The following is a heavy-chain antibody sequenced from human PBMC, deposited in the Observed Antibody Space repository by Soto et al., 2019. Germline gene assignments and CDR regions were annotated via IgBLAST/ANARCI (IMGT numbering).Heavy chain of an antibody. V-gene: IGHV3-21*01. Sequence: GSLRLSCAASGFTFSTYSMNWVRQAPGKGLEWVSSISSSSGYIYYADSVKGRFTISRDEAKNSLSLQMNSLRAEDTAVYYCARVRSYSYGQGYGMDVWGQGTTVTVSS. CDR1: GFTFSTYS. J-gene: IGHJ6*02. D-gene: IGHD5-18*01. CDR3: ARVRSYSYGQGYGMDV. CDR2: ISSSSGYI.